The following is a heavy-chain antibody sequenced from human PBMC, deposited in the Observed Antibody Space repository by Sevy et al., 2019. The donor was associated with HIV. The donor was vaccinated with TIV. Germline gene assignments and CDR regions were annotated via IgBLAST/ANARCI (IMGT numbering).Heavy chain of an antibody. D-gene: IGHD3-22*01. Sequence: GGSLRLSCAASGFTFSTFTMLWVRQAPGKGLEWVAVISYDGSNKYYADSVKGRFTISRDNSKNTLYLQMNSVRAEDTAVYYCARGLFDISGDTYAGHYWGQGTLVTVSS. V-gene: IGHV3-30-3*01. CDR3: ARGLFDISGDTYAGHY. CDR2: ISYDGSNK. J-gene: IGHJ4*02. CDR1: GFTFSTFT.